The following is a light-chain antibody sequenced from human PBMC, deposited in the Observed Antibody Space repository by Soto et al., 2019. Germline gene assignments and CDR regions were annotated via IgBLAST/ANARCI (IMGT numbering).Light chain of an antibody. CDR2: KAS. Sequence: DIQMTQSPSTLSASIGDRVTITCRASQSISNWLAWYQQKPGKAPNLVIYKASTLESGVPSRFSGSGSGTEFTLTISSLQPDDFATYYCQQYNSPITFGQGTRLEIK. V-gene: IGKV1-5*03. J-gene: IGKJ5*01. CDR3: QQYNSPIT. CDR1: QSISNW.